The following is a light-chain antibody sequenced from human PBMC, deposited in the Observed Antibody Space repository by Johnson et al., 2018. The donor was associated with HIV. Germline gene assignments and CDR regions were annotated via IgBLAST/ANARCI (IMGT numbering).Light chain of an antibody. Sequence: QSVLTQPPSLSAAPGQKVTISCSGSNSNIGNNYVSWFQQLPGTAPKLLIYDNNKRPSGIPDRFSGSRSGTSATLGITGLQTGDEADYYCATCDNSLRVFVTGTKVTVL. CDR3: ATCDNSLRV. J-gene: IGLJ1*01. CDR1: NSNIGNNY. V-gene: IGLV1-51*01. CDR2: DNN.